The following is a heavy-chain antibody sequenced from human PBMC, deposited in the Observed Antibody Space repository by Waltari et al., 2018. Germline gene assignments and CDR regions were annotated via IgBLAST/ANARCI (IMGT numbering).Heavy chain of an antibody. CDR2: ISYDGSNK. CDR1: GFTFSSYG. V-gene: IGHV3-30*18. D-gene: IGHD4-17*01. Sequence: QVQLVESGGGVVQPGRSLRLSCAASGFTFSSYGMHWVRQAPGKGLEWVAVISYDGSNKYYADSVKGRFTISRDNSKNTLYLQMNSLRAEDTAVYYCAKGGTVTTYSFYYYYYGMDVWGQGTTVTVSS. J-gene: IGHJ6*02. CDR3: AKGGTVTTYSFYYYYYGMDV.